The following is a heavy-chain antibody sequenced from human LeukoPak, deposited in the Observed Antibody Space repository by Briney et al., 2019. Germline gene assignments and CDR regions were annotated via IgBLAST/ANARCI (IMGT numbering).Heavy chain of an antibody. J-gene: IGHJ4*02. Sequence: PSETLSLTCAVSGGSISSSNWWSWVRQPPGKGLEWIGEIYHSGSTNYNPSLKSRVTISVDKSKNQFSLKLSSVTAADTAVYYCARYSTMIVVVIERSFDYWGQGTLVTVSS. CDR3: ARYSTMIVVVIERSFDY. D-gene: IGHD3-22*01. V-gene: IGHV4-4*02. CDR1: GGSISSSNW. CDR2: IYHSGST.